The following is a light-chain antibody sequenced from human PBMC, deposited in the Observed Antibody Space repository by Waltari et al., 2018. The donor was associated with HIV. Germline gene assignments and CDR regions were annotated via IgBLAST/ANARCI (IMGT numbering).Light chain of an antibody. CDR3: QQYNSLSFT. CDR1: QDIRNY. Sequence: DIQMTQSPSSLSASVGDRVTITCQASQDIRNYLNWYRQKPGKAPKLLIYDASNLEIGVPSRFSGSGSGTDFSFTIDSLQPEDIATYYCQQYNSLSFTFGPGTKLEI. J-gene: IGKJ3*01. CDR2: DAS. V-gene: IGKV1-33*01.